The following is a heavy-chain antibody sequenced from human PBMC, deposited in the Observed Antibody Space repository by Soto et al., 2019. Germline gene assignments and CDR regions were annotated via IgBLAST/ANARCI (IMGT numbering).Heavy chain of an antibody. CDR2: ISGSGGST. CDR3: AKVNQGKVLRYFDWAPSGYYYYGMDV. J-gene: IGHJ6*02. Sequence: GGSLRLSCAASGFTFSSYAMSWVRQAPGKGLEWVSAISGSGGSTYYADSVKGRFTISRDNSKNTLYLQMNSLRAEDTAVYYCAKVNQGKVLRYFDWAPSGYYYYGMDVWGQGTTVTVSS. CDR1: GFTFSSYA. V-gene: IGHV3-23*01. D-gene: IGHD3-9*01.